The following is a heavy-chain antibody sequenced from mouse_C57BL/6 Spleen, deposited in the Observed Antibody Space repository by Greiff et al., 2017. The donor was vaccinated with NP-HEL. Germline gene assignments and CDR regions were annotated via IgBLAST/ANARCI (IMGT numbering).Heavy chain of an antibody. V-gene: IGHV5-4*03. D-gene: IGHD1-1*01. Sequence: EVKVVESGGGLVKPGGSLKLSCAASGLTFSSYAMSWVRQTPEKRLEWVATISDGGSYTYYPDNVKGRFTISRDNAKNNLYLQMSHLKSEDTAMYYCARFITTVGGDAMDYWGQGTSVTVSS. CDR1: GLTFSSYA. CDR3: ARFITTVGGDAMDY. J-gene: IGHJ4*01. CDR2: ISDGGSYT.